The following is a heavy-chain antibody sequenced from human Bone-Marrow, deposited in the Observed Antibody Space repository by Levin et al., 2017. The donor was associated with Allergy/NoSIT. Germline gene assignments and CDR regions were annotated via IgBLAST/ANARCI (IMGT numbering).Heavy chain of an antibody. CDR2: IYYSGST. Sequence: PSETLSLTGTVSGGSISSSSYYWGWIRQPPGKGLEWIGSIYYSGSTYYNPSLKSRVTISVDTSKNQFSLKLSSVTAADTAVYYCARDLSGYYDGYYFDYWGQGTLVTVSS. V-gene: IGHV4-39*07. J-gene: IGHJ4*02. CDR3: ARDLSGYYDGYYFDY. D-gene: IGHD3-22*01. CDR1: GGSISSSSYY.